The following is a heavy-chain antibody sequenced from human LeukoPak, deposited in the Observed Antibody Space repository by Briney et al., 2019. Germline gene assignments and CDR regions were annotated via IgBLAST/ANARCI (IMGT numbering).Heavy chain of an antibody. CDR3: ARAQVGAEN. V-gene: IGHV4-39*01. J-gene: IGHJ4*02. CDR2: IYYSGST. Sequence: SETLSLTCTVSGGSISSSSYYWGWIRQPPGKGLEWIGSIYYSGSTYYNPSLKSRVTISVDTSKNQFSLKLSSVTAADTAVYYCARAQVGAENWGQGTLVTVSS. D-gene: IGHD1-26*01. CDR1: GGSISSSSYY.